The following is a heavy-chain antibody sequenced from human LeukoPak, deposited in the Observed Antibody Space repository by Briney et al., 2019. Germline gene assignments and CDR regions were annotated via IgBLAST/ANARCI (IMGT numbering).Heavy chain of an antibody. CDR3: ARKGRGAFDI. J-gene: IGHJ3*02. Sequence: ASVTVSCAASGYTFTSYYMHWVRQAPGEGLEWMGIINPSGGSTSYAQKFQGRVTMTRDTSTSTVYMELSSLRSEDTAVYYCARKGRGAFDIWGQGTMVTVSS. CDR2: INPSGGST. V-gene: IGHV1-46*01. CDR1: GYTFTSYY.